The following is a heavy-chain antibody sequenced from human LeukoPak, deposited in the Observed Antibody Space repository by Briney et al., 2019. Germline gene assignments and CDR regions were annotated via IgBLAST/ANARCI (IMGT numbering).Heavy chain of an antibody. CDR2: IYYSGST. CDR3: ARGPRWFDP. V-gene: IGHV4-59*01. J-gene: IGHJ5*02. CDR1: GGSLSSYY. Sequence: SETLSLSCTVSGGSLSSYYWSWIRRPPGRGLEWIGYIYYSGSTNYNPSLKSRVTISVDTSKNQFSLKLSSVTAADTAVYYCARGPRWFDPWGQGTLVTVSS.